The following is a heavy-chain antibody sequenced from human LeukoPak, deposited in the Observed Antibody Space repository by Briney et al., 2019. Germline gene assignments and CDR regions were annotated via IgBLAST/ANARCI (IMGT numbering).Heavy chain of an antibody. Sequence: SETLSLTCAVYGGFFSGYYWCWIRQPPGKGLEWIGEIHHSGSTTYNPSLKSRVTISVDTSKNQFSLKLSSVTAADTAVYYCARGNTRYYDILTASPIDYWGQGTLVTVSS. V-gene: IGHV4-34*01. CDR1: GGFFSGYY. CDR3: ARGNTRYYDILTASPIDY. J-gene: IGHJ4*02. CDR2: IHHSGST. D-gene: IGHD3-9*01.